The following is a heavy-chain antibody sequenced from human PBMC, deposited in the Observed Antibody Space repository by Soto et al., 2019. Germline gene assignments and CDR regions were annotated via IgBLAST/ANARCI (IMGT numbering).Heavy chain of an antibody. V-gene: IGHV1-18*01. D-gene: IGHD2-8*01. J-gene: IGHJ6*02. CDR1: GYIFTNYG. CDR2: ISPYNGNT. Sequence: QVQLVQSGAEVKKPGASVKVSCKTSGYIFTNYGVGWVRQAPGQGLEWMGWISPYNGNTNYAQNLQGRVTLTTDTSTSTVFMELRSLRSDDTAVYYCARGDCTNGLCYVNSYYGMDVWGQGTTVTVSS. CDR3: ARGDCTNGLCYVNSYYGMDV.